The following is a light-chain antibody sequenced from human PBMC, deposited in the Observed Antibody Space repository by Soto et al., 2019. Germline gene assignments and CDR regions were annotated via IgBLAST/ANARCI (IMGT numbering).Light chain of an antibody. CDR3: SSYTSNSNPYV. V-gene: IGLV2-14*02. Sequence: QSALTQPASVSGSPGQSITISCTGTSSDVGSYNLVSWYQQHPGKAPKLMIYEGSKRPSGVSNRFSGSKSGNTASLTISGLQADDEADYYCSSYTSNSNPYVFGTGTKLTVL. CDR1: SSDVGSYNL. CDR2: EGS. J-gene: IGLJ1*01.